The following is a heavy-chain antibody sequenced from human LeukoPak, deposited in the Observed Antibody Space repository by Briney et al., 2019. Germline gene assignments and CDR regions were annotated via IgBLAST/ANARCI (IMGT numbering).Heavy chain of an antibody. D-gene: IGHD4-23*01. CDR3: AKAGDYGGNSEDFDY. CDR2: ISGSGGST. Sequence: SGGSLRLSCAASGFTFSSYAMSWVRQAPGKGLEWVSAISGSGGSTYYADSVKGRFTISRDNSKNTLYLQMNSLRAEDTAVYYCAKAGDYGGNSEDFDYWGQGTLVTVSS. CDR1: GFTFSSYA. J-gene: IGHJ4*02. V-gene: IGHV3-23*01.